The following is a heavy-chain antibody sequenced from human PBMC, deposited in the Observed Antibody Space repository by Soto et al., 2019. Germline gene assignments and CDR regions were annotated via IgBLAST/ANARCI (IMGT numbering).Heavy chain of an antibody. CDR3: ARVVGGIPVAGSWNWFDP. V-gene: IGHV1-18*04. Sequence: QVQLVQSGTEVKKPGASVKVSCKASGYTFTSYALSWVRHAPGQGLEWMGWISTYNGNTNYAQNLQGRVTMTTDISTNTAYMELRSLRSDATAVYYCARVVGGIPVAGSWNWFDPWGQGTLVTVSS. CDR1: GYTFTSYA. J-gene: IGHJ5*02. D-gene: IGHD6-19*01. CDR2: ISTYNGNT.